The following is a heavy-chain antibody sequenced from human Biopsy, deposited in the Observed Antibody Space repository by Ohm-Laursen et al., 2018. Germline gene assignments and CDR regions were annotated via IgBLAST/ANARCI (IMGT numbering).Heavy chain of an antibody. CDR1: GYSFTKYW. CDR3: AREFRFLAGVDV. V-gene: IGHV5-51*01. D-gene: IGHD3-3*01. Sequence: ESLKISCKGSGYSFTKYWIGWVRQMPGKGLEWMAIIYPDDSETRYSPSFQGQVTISADKSISTAYLQWSSLKASNTAMYYRAREFRFLAGVDVWGQGTTVTVSS. J-gene: IGHJ6*02. CDR2: IYPDDSET.